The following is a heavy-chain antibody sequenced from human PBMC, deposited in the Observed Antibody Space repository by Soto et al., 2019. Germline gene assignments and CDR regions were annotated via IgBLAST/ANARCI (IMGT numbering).Heavy chain of an antibody. J-gene: IGHJ3*02. V-gene: IGHV3-23*01. CDR2: ISGSGGST. D-gene: IGHD3-22*01. CDR3: ARQSRRGRITMIVVYRDAFDI. Sequence: PGGSLRLSCAASGFTFSSYAMSWVRQAPGKGLEWVSAISGSGGSTYYADSVKGRFTISRDNSKNTLYLQMNSLRAEDTAVYYCARQSRRGRITMIVVYRDAFDIWGQGTMVTVSS. CDR1: GFTFSSYA.